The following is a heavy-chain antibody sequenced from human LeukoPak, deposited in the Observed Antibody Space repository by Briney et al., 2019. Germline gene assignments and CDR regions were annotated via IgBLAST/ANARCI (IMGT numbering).Heavy chain of an antibody. CDR2: ITKSSSYI. CDR3: ARDQITFGGILTAFDI. CDR1: GFTFSNYS. Sequence: GGSLRLSCVASGFTFSNYSINWVRQAPGKGLEWVSSITKSSSYIFYADSVEGRFTISRDNAKNSLYLQMNSLRAEDTAVYYCARDQITFGGILTAFDIWGQGTMVTVSS. J-gene: IGHJ3*02. D-gene: IGHD3-16*01. V-gene: IGHV3-21*01.